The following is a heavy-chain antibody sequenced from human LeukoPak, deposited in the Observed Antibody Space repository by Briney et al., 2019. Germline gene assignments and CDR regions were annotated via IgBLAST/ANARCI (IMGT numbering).Heavy chain of an antibody. CDR2: IDPNAGDT. V-gene: IGHV1-2*02. CDR1: GYTFTSYG. Sequence: ASVKVSCKASGYTFTSYGISCVRQAPGQGLEWMGWIDPNAGDTNYAQKCQGRVTMTRGTSISTAYMELSRLRSDDTAVYYCARDDSTVITRGGDYWGQGTLVTVSS. D-gene: IGHD4-23*01. CDR3: ARDDSTVITRGGDY. J-gene: IGHJ4*02.